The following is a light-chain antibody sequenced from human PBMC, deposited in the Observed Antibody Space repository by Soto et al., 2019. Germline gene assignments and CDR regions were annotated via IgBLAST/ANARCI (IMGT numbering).Light chain of an antibody. J-gene: IGKJ4*01. V-gene: IGKV3-15*01. CDR3: QQYNNWPLT. CDR1: LRVSSY. CDR2: ATS. Sequence: EIVMTQSPATLSVSPGERATLSCMSGLRVSSYLAWYQQKPGQATGPLIYATSTSATGIPARFSVSGSGTEFPLTICSLQSEDFAVYCCQQYNNWPLTFGGGTNADI.